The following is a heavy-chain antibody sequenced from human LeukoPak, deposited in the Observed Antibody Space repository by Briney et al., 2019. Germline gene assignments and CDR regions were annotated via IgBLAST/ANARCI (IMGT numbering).Heavy chain of an antibody. D-gene: IGHD3-3*01. Sequence: GGSLRLSCAASGFTFSSYAMSWVRQAPGKGLEWVSSISGSGGSTYYADSVKGRFTISRDNSKNTLYLQMNSLRAEDTAVYYCAKDQRPLFWSGYQGGSDYWGQGTLLTVSS. CDR3: AKDQRPLFWSGYQGGSDY. J-gene: IGHJ4*02. V-gene: IGHV3-23*01. CDR1: GFTFSSYA. CDR2: ISGSGGST.